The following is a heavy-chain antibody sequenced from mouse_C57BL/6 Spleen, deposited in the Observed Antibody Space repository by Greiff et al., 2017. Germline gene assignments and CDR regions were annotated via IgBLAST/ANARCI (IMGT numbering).Heavy chain of an antibody. V-gene: IGHV1-15*01. J-gene: IGHJ3*01. CDR3: ARKKDYCCQFAY. D-gene: IGHD2-12*01. CDR1: GYTFTDYE. CDR2: INPNTGGT. Sequence: VQLQQSGAELVRPGASVTMSCKASGYTFTDYEMNWVKQTHGNSLEWIGDINPNTGGTSYNQKFKGKATLTGDKSSSTAYMELRSLTSEDSAVYYCARKKDYCCQFAYWGQGTPVTVSA.